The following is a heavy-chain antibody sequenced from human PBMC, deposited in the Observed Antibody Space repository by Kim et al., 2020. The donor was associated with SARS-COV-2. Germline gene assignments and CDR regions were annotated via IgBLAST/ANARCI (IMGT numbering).Heavy chain of an antibody. J-gene: IGHJ4*02. Sequence: SETLSLTCAVSGVSISISYWWTWVRQPPGKGLEWIGEIYHSGYTNYNPSLQSRVTMSVDKSKNQFSLNVTSVAAADTAVYFCARANRGPPDYWGQGTLVT. CDR1: GVSISISYW. D-gene: IGHD3-10*01. CDR3: ARANRGPPDY. V-gene: IGHV4-4*02. CDR2: IYHSGYT.